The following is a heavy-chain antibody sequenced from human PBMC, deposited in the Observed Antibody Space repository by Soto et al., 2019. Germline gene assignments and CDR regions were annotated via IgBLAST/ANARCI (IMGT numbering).Heavy chain of an antibody. CDR2: ISSANRYI. J-gene: IGHJ3*01. CDR1: GFNFSSYT. D-gene: IGHD2-15*01. V-gene: IGHV3-21*01. CDR3: VRDRCSGGGWYRTYAFDL. Sequence: EVQLVESGGGLVKPGESLRLSCAASGFNFSSYTMNWVRQAPGKGLEWVSSISSANRYIYYTDSVKGRLIISRDDATNSLYLHMTRRRADDMAVYYCVRDRCSGGGWYRTYAFDLWGQGTMVTVSS.